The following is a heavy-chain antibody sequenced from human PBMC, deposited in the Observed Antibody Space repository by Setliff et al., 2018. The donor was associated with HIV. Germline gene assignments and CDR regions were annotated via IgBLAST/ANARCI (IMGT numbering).Heavy chain of an antibody. CDR3: ARGGGTGSFDY. V-gene: IGHV4-4*07. CDR2: IYISGST. Sequence: SETLSLTCTVSGGSITSYYWSWIRQPAGKGLEWFGRIYISGSTNYNPSFESRVTMSIDTSKNQFSLKLSAVTAADTAVYYCARGGGTGSFDYWGQGTLVTVSS. J-gene: IGHJ4*02. CDR1: GGSITSYY. D-gene: IGHD3-16*01.